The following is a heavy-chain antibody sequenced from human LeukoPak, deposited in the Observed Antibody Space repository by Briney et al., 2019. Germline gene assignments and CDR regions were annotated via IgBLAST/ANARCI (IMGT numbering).Heavy chain of an antibody. D-gene: IGHD6-13*01. Sequence: TAVKVSFKASGYTFTIYAMNWRRQAPGQGLEWMGWINTNTGNPTYSQGFTGRVVFSFDTSVSTAYLQISSLKAEDTAVYYCARDYPRRAEAGIPSNNWFDPWGQGTLVTVSS. CDR3: ARDYPRRAEAGIPSNNWFDP. J-gene: IGHJ5*02. V-gene: IGHV7-4-1*02. CDR1: GYTFTIYA. CDR2: INTNTGNP.